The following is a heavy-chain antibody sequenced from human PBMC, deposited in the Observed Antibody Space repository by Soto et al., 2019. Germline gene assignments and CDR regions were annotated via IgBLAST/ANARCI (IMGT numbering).Heavy chain of an antibody. D-gene: IGHD6-13*01. V-gene: IGHV4-4*07. Sequence: SETLSLTCKVSGTTVRHFYWSCIRQSAGKGLEWIGRIYSTGTTNFNPSLKSRLTMSMDMSKNQVSLNLTSVTAADTAVYYCVRDRADFSSTYYHYFSVWGRGTLVTVS. CDR2: IYSTGTT. CDR3: VRDRADFSSTYYHYFSV. CDR1: GTTVRHFY. J-gene: IGHJ2*01.